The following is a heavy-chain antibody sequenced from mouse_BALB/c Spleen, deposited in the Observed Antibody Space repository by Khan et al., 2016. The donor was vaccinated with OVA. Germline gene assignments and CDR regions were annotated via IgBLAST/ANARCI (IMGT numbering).Heavy chain of an antibody. D-gene: IGHD4-1*01. V-gene: IGHV1-5*01. CDR2: IYPGNSDT. Sequence: EVQLQQSGTVLARPGASVKMSCKASGYTFTSYWMHWIKQRPGQGLEWIGAIYPGNSDTTYNQKFKGKAKLTAVKSTTTAYMKLSSLTHDDPAVYYWTRSNWDGAWVLYWGQGTLVTVSA. CDR3: TRSNWDGAWVLY. J-gene: IGHJ3*01. CDR1: GYTFTSYW.